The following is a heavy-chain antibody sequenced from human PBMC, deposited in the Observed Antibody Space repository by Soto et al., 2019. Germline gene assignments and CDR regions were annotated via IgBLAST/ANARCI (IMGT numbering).Heavy chain of an antibody. V-gene: IGHV3-48*02. D-gene: IGHD3-16*01. CDR2: DGAGGTI. CDR3: ARQGPYVDHDL. Sequence: EVQLVESGGGLVQPGGSLKVSGVGSGFTLSTYTMNWARQAPGKGLKWVSHDGAGGTILNADSVKGRFTVSRDNAKNSLYLKMNILRDGDTAVYYCARQGPYVDHDLWGNGTLVTVSS. J-gene: IGHJ5*02. CDR1: GFTLSTYT.